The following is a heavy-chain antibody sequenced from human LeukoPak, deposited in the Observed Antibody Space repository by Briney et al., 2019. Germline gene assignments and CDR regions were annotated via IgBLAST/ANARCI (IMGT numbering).Heavy chain of an antibody. CDR3: ARDSGYGGHCEGY. Sequence: ASVKVSCKASGYTFTSYGISWVRQAPGQGLEWMGIINPSGGSTNYAQKFQGRVTMTRDTSTSTVYMELSSLRSEDTAVYYCARDSGYGGHCEGYWGQGTLVTVSS. D-gene: IGHD4-23*01. J-gene: IGHJ4*02. CDR1: GYTFTSYG. V-gene: IGHV1-46*01. CDR2: INPSGGST.